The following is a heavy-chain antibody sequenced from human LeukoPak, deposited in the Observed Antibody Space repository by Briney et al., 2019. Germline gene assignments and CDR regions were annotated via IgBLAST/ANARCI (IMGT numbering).Heavy chain of an antibody. J-gene: IGHJ6*03. CDR3: ARARGITMVRGVISGVYYYYYMDV. V-gene: IGHV1-69*13. D-gene: IGHD3-10*01. Sequence: ASVKVSCKASGYTFTSYYMHWVRQAPGQGLEWMGGIIPIFGTANYAQKFQGRVTITADESTSTAYMELSSLRSEDTAVYYCARARGITMVRGVISGVYYYYYMDVWGKGTTVTISS. CDR2: IIPIFGTA. CDR1: GYTFTSYY.